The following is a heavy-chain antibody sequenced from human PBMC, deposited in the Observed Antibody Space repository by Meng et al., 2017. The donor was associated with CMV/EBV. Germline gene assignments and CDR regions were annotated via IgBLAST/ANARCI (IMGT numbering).Heavy chain of an antibody. V-gene: IGHV5-10-1*01. CDR2: IDPSDSYT. J-gene: IGHJ5*02. CDR1: GYSFTSYW. Sequence: CKGSGYSFTSYWISWVRQMPGKGLEWMGRIDPSDSYTNYSPSFQGHVTISTDKSISTAYLQWSSLKASDTAMYYCARAIVPAVSRFDPWGQGTLVTVSS. D-gene: IGHD2-2*01. CDR3: ARAIVPAVSRFDP.